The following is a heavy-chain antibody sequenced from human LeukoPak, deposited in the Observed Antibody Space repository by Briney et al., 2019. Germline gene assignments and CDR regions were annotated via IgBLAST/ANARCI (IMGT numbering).Heavy chain of an antibody. CDR1: GFSFSYHW. V-gene: IGHV3-7*05. CDR3: AAFRREWEPY. J-gene: IGHJ4*02. D-gene: IGHD1-26*01. CDR2: INQDGSVK. Sequence: PGGSLRLSCAASGFSFSYHWMNWVRQAPGKGLKWVANINQDGSVKYYVDSVKGRFTISRDNAKNSLYLQMNSLRAEDTAVYYCAAFRREWEPYWGQGTLVTVSS.